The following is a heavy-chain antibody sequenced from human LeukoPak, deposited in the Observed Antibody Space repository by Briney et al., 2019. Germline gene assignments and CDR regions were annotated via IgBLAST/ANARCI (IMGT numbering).Heavy chain of an antibody. V-gene: IGHV3-23*01. J-gene: IGHJ3*02. CDR2: ISGSGGST. D-gene: IGHD2-2*01. Sequence: GGSLRLSCAASGFTFSSYAMSWVRQAPGKGLEWVSAISGSGGSTYYADSVKGRFTISRDNSKNTLYLQMNSLRAEDTAFYYCARDLILQYTSMPSGAFDIWGQGTIVTVSS. CDR3: ARDLILQYTSMPSGAFDI. CDR1: GFTFSSYA.